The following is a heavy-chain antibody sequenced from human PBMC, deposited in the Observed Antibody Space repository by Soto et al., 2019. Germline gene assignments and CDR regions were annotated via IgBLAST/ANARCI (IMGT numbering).Heavy chain of an antibody. V-gene: IGHV4-39*01. CDR2: IYYSGIT. D-gene: IGHD3-10*01. CDR1: GGPIRRGVYY. CDR3: ARHAWFGEFDP. Sequence: SQTLRHPCTVSGGPIRRGVYYWGWVRQPPGKGLEWIGSIYYSGITYYNPSLKSRVSISVDTSKNQFSLKLSSVTATDTAVFYCARHAWFGEFDPWGQG. J-gene: IGHJ5*02.